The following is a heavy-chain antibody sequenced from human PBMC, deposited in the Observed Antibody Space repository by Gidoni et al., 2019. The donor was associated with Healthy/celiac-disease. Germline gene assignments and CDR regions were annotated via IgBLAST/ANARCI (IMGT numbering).Heavy chain of an antibody. J-gene: IGHJ6*02. V-gene: IGHV1-18*01. CDR1: GYTFTSYG. Sequence: QVQLVQSGAEVQTPGASVKVSCTASGYTFTSYGISWVRQAPGQGLQWMGWISAYNGNTNYAQKLQGRVTMTTDTSTSTAYMELRSLRSDDTAVYYCARDRRNYSSSWYYYYYGMDVWGQGTTVTVSS. CDR2: ISAYNGNT. CDR3: ARDRRNYSSSWYYYYYGMDV. D-gene: IGHD6-13*01.